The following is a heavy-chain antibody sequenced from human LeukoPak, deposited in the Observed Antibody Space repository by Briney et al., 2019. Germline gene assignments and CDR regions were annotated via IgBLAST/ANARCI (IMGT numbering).Heavy chain of an antibody. CDR3: AKAPGRYCSGGSCYSDY. V-gene: IGHV3-23*01. Sequence: PGGSLRLSCAASGFTFSSYAMSWVRQAPGKGLEWVPAISGSGGSTYYADSVKGRFTISRDNSKNTLYLQMNSLRAEDTAVYYCAKAPGRYCSGGSCYSDYWGQGTLVTVSS. D-gene: IGHD2-15*01. CDR2: ISGSGGST. CDR1: GFTFSSYA. J-gene: IGHJ4*02.